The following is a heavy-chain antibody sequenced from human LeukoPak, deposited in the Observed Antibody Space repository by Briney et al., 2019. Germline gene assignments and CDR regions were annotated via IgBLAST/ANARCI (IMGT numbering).Heavy chain of an antibody. CDR1: GYSISSGYY. CDR2: IYQSGST. Sequence: PSETLSLTCTVSGYSISSGYYWGWVRQPPGKGLEWIGSIYQSGSTYYNPSLKSRVTISVDTSKNQFSLKLSSVTAADTAVYYCARGIAADYWGQGTLVTVSS. D-gene: IGHD6-13*01. CDR3: ARGIAADY. J-gene: IGHJ4*02. V-gene: IGHV4-38-2*02.